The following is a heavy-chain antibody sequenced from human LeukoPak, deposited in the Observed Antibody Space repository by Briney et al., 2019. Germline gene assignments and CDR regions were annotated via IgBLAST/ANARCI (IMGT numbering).Heavy chain of an antibody. CDR1: GFTFDDYA. CDR2: ISGSGAGT. V-gene: IGHV3-23*01. D-gene: IGHD4-17*01. Sequence: GGSLRLSCAASGFTFDDYAMRWVRQAPGKGLEWVSGISGSGAGTYYAASVKGRFTISRDNSVNTLYLQMSSLRAEDTAIYYCAKQVTTYFFDYWGQGTPVTVSS. CDR3: AKQVTTYFFDY. J-gene: IGHJ4*02.